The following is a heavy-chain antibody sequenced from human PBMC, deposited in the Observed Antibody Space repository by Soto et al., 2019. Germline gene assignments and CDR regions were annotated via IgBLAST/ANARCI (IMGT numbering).Heavy chain of an antibody. CDR2: ISPDNGNT. Sequence: ASVKVSCKASGYTFTSYDINWVRQAPGQGLEWMGWISPDNGNTEYTQKLQDRLTLTTDTSTSTAYMELKSLRSDDTAVYYCARATAATGLFDYWGQGTLVTVSS. CDR1: GYTFTSYD. CDR3: ARATAATGLFDY. D-gene: IGHD6-13*01. J-gene: IGHJ4*02. V-gene: IGHV1-18*01.